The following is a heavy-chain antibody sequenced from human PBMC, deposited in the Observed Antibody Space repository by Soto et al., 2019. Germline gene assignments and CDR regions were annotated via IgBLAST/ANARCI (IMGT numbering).Heavy chain of an antibody. CDR3: ARNGYHDSSAYSWT. V-gene: IGHV5-10-1*01. Sequence: GXSCKLCGKGSGYTFTSYYISWVRQMPWKGLEWMGRIDPSDSYTNYNPSFQGHVTISVDKSISTAYLHWSSLKASDTAMYYCARNGYHDSSAYSWTWGQGTQVTVYS. J-gene: IGHJ5*02. D-gene: IGHD3-22*01. CDR2: IDPSDSYT. CDR1: GYTFTSYY.